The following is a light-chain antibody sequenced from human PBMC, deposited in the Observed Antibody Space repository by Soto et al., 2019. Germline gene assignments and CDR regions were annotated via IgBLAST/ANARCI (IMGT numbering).Light chain of an antibody. J-gene: IGKJ4*01. Sequence: DIQMTQSPSFVSASVGDRVTITCRASQDISKWLAWYQQKPGRAPKILIFAASTLQRGVPSRFSGSGSGTDFTLTISSLQPADSATYYCQQADSIPLAFGGGTKVDFK. CDR3: QQADSIPLA. V-gene: IGKV1-12*01. CDR1: QDISKW. CDR2: AAS.